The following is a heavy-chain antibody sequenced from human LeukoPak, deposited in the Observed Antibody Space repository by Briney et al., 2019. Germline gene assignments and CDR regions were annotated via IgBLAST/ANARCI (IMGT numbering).Heavy chain of an antibody. CDR3: ARGDFWSGYRTIDY. Sequence: SETLSLTCAVSGYSISSGSYWGWIRQHPGKGLEWIGSIHHSGRTYYNPSLKSRVTISVDTSKNQFSLKVNSMTAADTAVYYCARGDFWSGYRTIDYWGQGTLVTVSS. V-gene: IGHV4-38-2*01. CDR2: IHHSGRT. J-gene: IGHJ4*02. CDR1: GYSISSGSY. D-gene: IGHD3-3*01.